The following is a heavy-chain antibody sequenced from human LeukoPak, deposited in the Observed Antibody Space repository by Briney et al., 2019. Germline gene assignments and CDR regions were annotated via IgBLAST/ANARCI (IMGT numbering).Heavy chain of an antibody. CDR2: IYSSGST. CDR1: GGSMSPYH. CDR3: ARVLGSGYSDY. D-gene: IGHD2-15*01. Sequence: PSETLSLTCTVSGGSMSPYHWGWIRQPPGKELEWLGYIYSSGSTNYNPSLKSRVTVSVDTSKKQFSLKLSSVTAADTAVYYCARVLGSGYSDYWGQGTLVTVSS. V-gene: IGHV4-59*01. J-gene: IGHJ4*02.